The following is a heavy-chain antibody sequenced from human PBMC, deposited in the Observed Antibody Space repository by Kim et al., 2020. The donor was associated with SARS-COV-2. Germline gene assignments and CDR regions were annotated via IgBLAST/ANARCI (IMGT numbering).Heavy chain of an antibody. J-gene: IGHJ6*02. V-gene: IGHV3-48*02. CDR3: ARDPIAVSDLYYNDSIDV. D-gene: IGHD6-19*01. CDR2: ISSNSSTI. CDR1: GFTFSSYS. Sequence: GGSLRLSCAASGFTFSSYSMNWVRQAPGKGLEWVAYISSNSSTIYYADSVKGRFTISSDNAKNTLYLQMHSLRDEDTAVYDCARDPIAVSDLYYNDSIDVWGHGAPVTLS.